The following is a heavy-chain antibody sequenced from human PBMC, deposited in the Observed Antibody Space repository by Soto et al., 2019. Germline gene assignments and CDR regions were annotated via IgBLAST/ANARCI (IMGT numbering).Heavy chain of an antibody. CDR1: GGSISISSYY. D-gene: IGHD1-26*01. Sequence: QLQLQESGPGLVKPSEPLSLTCTVSGGSISISSYYWGWIRQPPGKGLEWIGSIYYSGSTYYNPSLKSRVTLSVDTSKTQFSLKRSSVTAADTAVYYCARSIVGATRGLDYWGQGTLVTVSS. CDR2: IYYSGST. J-gene: IGHJ4*02. CDR3: ARSIVGATRGLDY. V-gene: IGHV4-39*01.